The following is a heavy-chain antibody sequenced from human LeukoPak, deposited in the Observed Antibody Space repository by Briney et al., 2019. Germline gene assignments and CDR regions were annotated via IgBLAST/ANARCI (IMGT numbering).Heavy chain of an antibody. CDR2: ISYDGSNK. CDR1: GFTFSNYG. D-gene: IGHD1-26*01. J-gene: IGHJ6*02. V-gene: IGHV3-30*03. Sequence: PGRSLRLSCAASGFTFSNYGMHWVRQAPGKGLEWVAIISYDGSNKYYADSVKGRFTISRDNSKNTLYLQMNSLRAEDTAVYYCARDSGSASYYYYGMDVWGQGTTVTVSS. CDR3: ARDSGSASYYYYGMDV.